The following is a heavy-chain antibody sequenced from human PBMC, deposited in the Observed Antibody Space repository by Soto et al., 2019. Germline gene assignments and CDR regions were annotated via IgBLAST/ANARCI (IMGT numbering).Heavy chain of an antibody. V-gene: IGHV1-69*12. CDR1: GGTFSSYA. CDR3: ARDVSVVTPAQLGY. J-gene: IGHJ4*02. CDR2: IIPIFGTA. D-gene: IGHD2-15*01. Sequence: QVQLVQSGAEVKKPGSSVKVSCKASGGTFSSYAISWVRQAPGQGLEWMGGIIPIFGTANYAQKFQGRVTXXAXEXXSTAYMALSSLRSEDTAVYYCARDVSVVTPAQLGYWGQGTLVTVSS.